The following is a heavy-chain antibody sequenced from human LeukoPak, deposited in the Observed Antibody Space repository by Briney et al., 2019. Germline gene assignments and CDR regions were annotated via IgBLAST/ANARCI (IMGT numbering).Heavy chain of an antibody. CDR2: IGGRGGST. D-gene: IGHD3-3*01. CDR3: ARDPGVVAFHYFDL. CDR1: GFTFSSYG. J-gene: IGHJ4*02. V-gene: IGHV3-23*01. Sequence: PGGSLRLSCAASGFTFSSYGMHWVRQAPGKGLEWVSAIGGRGGSTYYADSVKGRFTISRDNSKNTVYLQMNSLRAEDTAVYYCARDPGVVAFHYFDLWGQGTLVTVSS.